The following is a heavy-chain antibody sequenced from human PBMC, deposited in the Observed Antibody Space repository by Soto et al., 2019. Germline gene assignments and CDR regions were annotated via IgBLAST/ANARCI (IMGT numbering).Heavy chain of an antibody. CDR1: GYTFSSYG. V-gene: IGHV1-18*01. Sequence: QVQLVQSGAEVKKPGASVKVSCKASGYTFSSYGISWVRQAPGQGLEWMGGISAYNGNTKYAQKLQGRVTMTTDTSTSTAHRELRSLRSDDTAVYYCARREVGTTLDFDSWGQGTLVTVSS. D-gene: IGHD1-26*01. CDR2: ISAYNGNT. J-gene: IGHJ4*02. CDR3: ARREVGTTLDFDS.